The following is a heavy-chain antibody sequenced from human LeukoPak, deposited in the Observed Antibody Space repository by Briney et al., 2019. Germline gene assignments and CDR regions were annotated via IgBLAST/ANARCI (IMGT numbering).Heavy chain of an antibody. Sequence: GGSLRLSCAASGFTFSSYAMHWVRQAPGKGLEWVAVISYDGSNKYYADSVKGRFTISRDNSKNTLYLQMNSLRAEDTAVYYCARGHNYYGMDVWGQGTTVTVSS. CDR1: GFTFSSYA. J-gene: IGHJ6*02. V-gene: IGHV3-30*04. CDR2: ISYDGSNK. CDR3: ARGHNYYGMDV.